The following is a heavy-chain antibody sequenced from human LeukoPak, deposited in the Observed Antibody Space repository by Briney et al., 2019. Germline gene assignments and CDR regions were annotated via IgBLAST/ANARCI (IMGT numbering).Heavy chain of an antibody. CDR2: ISAYNGNT. D-gene: IGHD3-22*01. J-gene: IGHJ4*02. V-gene: IGHV1-18*01. CDR1: GYTFTSYG. CDR3: ARDINYYYGSSGYYDYFDF. Sequence: VASVKVSCKASGYTFTSYGISWVRQAPGQGLEWMGWISAYNGNTNYAQKLQGGVTMSTDTSTSTAYMELRSLRSDDTAVYYCARDINYYYGSSGYYDYFDFWGQGTLVTVSS.